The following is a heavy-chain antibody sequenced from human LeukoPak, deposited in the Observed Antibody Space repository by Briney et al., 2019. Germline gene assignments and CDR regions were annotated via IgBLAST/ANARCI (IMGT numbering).Heavy chain of an antibody. Sequence: SETLSLTCTVSGGSISSYYWSWIRQPPGKGLEWIGYIYTSGSTNYNPSLKSRVTISVDTSKNQFSLKLSSVTAADTAVYYCARAHDYYDSSGYRQLYFDYWGQGTLVTVSS. V-gene: IGHV4-4*09. D-gene: IGHD3-22*01. J-gene: IGHJ4*02. CDR1: GGSISSYY. CDR2: IYTSGST. CDR3: ARAHDYYDSSGYRQLYFDY.